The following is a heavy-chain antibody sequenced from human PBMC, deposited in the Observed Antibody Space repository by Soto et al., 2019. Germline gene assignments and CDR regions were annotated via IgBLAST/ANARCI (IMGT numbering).Heavy chain of an antibody. CDR1: GGSISSYY. CDR2: IYYSGST. CDR3: ARGYDSSGYYFHYYYGMDV. Sequence: PSETLSLTCTVSGGSISSYYWIWIRQPPGKGLEWIGYIYYSGSTNYNPSLKSRVTISVDTSKNQFSLKLSSVTAADTAVYYCARGYDSSGYYFHYYYGMDVWGQGTTVTVSS. D-gene: IGHD3-22*01. V-gene: IGHV4-59*01. J-gene: IGHJ6*02.